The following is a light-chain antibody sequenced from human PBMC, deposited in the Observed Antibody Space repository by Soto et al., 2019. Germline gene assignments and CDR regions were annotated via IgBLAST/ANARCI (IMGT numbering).Light chain of an antibody. J-gene: IGLJ2*01. CDR2: SNY. CDR1: SSNIGSNS. V-gene: IGLV1-44*01. CDR3: AAWDDSLNGVV. Sequence: QSVLTQPPSASGTPGQRVTISCSGSSSNIGSNSVNWYQQLPGTAPKLLIYSNYQRPSGVPDRFSDSKSGTSASLAISGLQSEDEVDYYCAAWDDSLNGVVFGGGTKLTVL.